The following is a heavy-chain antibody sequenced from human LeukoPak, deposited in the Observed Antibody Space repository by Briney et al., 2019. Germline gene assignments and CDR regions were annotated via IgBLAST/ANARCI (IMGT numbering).Heavy chain of an antibody. Sequence: SETLSLTCTVSGGSISSYYWSWIRQPPGKGLEWFGYIYYSGSTNYNPSLKSRVTISVDTSKNQFSLKLSSVTAADTAVYYCARARGYYGSGSLPPLYYYYYMDVWGKGTTVTISS. J-gene: IGHJ6*03. V-gene: IGHV4-59*01. CDR1: GGSISSYY. CDR2: IYYSGST. CDR3: ARARGYYGSGSLPPLYYYYYMDV. D-gene: IGHD3-10*01.